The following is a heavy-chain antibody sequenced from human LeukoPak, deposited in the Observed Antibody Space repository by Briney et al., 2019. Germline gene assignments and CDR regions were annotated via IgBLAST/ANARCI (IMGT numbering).Heavy chain of an antibody. V-gene: IGHV4-59*12. D-gene: IGHD3-16*01. CDR1: GGSISSYY. CDR3: ARGPNMITFGGVLSSDY. J-gene: IGHJ4*02. Sequence: PSETLSLTCTVSGGSISSYYWSWIRQPPGKGLEWIGYIYYSGSTNYNPSLKSRVTISVDTSKNQFSLKLSSVTAADTAVYYRARGPNMITFGGVLSSDYWGQGTLVTVSS. CDR2: IYYSGST.